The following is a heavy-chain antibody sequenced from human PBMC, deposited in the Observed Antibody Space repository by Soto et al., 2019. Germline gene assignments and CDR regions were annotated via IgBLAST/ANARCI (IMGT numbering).Heavy chain of an antibody. V-gene: IGHV1-69*01. D-gene: IGHD3-22*01. CDR3: ARGLDSSGYPQVAFDI. Sequence: QVQLVQSGAEVKKPGSSVKVSCKAFGGTFSSYAISWVRQAPGQGLEWMGGIIPIFGTANYAQKFQGRVTITADESTSTAYMELSSLRSEDTAVYYCARGLDSSGYPQVAFDIWGQGTMVTVSS. CDR2: IIPIFGTA. CDR1: GGTFSSYA. J-gene: IGHJ3*02.